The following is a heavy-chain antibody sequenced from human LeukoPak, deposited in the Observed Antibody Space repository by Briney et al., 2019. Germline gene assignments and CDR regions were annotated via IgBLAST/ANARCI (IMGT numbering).Heavy chain of an antibody. CDR1: GYTFTTYG. CDR3: ARDRDRMVQGVTALLDY. J-gene: IGHJ4*02. D-gene: IGHD3-10*01. V-gene: IGHV1-18*04. CDR2: ISGSNGNT. Sequence: GASVKVSCKTSGYTFTTYGISWVRQAPGQGLEWMGWISGSNGNTKYAQKVQGRVTMTTDTSTTTAYMEVRSLRSDDTAVYYCARDRDRMVQGVTALLDYWGQGTLVTVSS.